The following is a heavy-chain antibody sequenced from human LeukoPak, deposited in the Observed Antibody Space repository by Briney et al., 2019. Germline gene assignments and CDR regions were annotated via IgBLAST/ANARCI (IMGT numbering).Heavy chain of an antibody. CDR3: ARDMAAAGDY. V-gene: IGHV3-30*03. Sequence: GGSLRLSCAASGFTFSSYGMHWVRRAPGKGLEWVAVISYDGSNKYYADSVKGRFTISRDNSKNTLYLQMNSLRAEDTAVYYCARDMAAAGDYWGQGTLVTVSS. CDR1: GFTFSSYG. CDR2: ISYDGSNK. D-gene: IGHD6-13*01. J-gene: IGHJ4*02.